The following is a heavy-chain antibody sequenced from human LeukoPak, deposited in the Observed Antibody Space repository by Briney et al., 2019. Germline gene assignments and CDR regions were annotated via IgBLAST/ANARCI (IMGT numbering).Heavy chain of an antibody. J-gene: IGHJ3*02. CDR1: GFTFSSYG. CDR2: IWYDGSNK. Sequence: GRSLRLSCAASGFTFSSYGMHWVRQAPGKGLEWVAVIWYDGSNKYYADSVKGRFTISRDNSKNTLYLQMNSLRAEDTAVYYCARDASGSGRHAFDIWGQGTMVTVSS. CDR3: ARDASGSGRHAFDI. D-gene: IGHD2-15*01. V-gene: IGHV3-33*01.